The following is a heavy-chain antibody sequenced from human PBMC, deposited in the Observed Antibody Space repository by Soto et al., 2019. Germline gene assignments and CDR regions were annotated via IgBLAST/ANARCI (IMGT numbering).Heavy chain of an antibody. J-gene: IGHJ4*02. D-gene: IGHD5-18*01. V-gene: IGHV3-23*01. CDR2: VSARGLNT. CDR1: GFTFSTYA. CDR3: ATDRPRRTSGYLFDY. Sequence: VQLLESGGQLVQPGGSLTLSCAASGFTFSTYAMSWVRQPPGKGLEWVSGVSARGLNTDYADPVKGRFYISRDNSKNTVSLHMNSLRSEDTALYYCATDRPRRTSGYLFDYWGQGTPVTVSS.